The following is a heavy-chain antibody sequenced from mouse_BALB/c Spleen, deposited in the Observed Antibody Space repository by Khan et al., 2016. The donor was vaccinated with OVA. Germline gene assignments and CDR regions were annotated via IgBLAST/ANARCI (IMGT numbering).Heavy chain of an antibody. Sequence: VQLQQSGPGLVKPSQSLSLTCTVTGYSITSDYAWNWIRQFPGNKLEWMGYTSYSGNTYYNPTLKSRTSITRDTSKNQFFLQLNSVTAEDTATYYCARVYGGDVDYWGQGTTLTVSS. CDR1: GYSITSDYA. D-gene: IGHD1-1*01. CDR2: TSYSGNT. V-gene: IGHV3-2*02. CDR3: ARVYGGDVDY. J-gene: IGHJ2*01.